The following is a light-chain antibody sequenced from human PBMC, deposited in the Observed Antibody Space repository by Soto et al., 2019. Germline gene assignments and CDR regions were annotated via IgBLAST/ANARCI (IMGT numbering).Light chain of an antibody. V-gene: IGLV2-11*01. CDR1: SSDVGGYNY. J-gene: IGLJ2*01. Sequence: QSALTQPRSVSGSPGQSVTISCTGTSSDVGGYNYVSWYQQHPGKAPKLMIYDVSKRPSGVPDRFSSSKSGNTASLTISGLQAEDEADYYCCSYAGSYPVFGGGTKLTVL. CDR3: CSYAGSYPV. CDR2: DVS.